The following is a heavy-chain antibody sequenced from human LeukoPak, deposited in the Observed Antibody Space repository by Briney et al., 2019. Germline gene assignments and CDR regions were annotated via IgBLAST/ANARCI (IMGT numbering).Heavy chain of an antibody. J-gene: IGHJ4*02. CDR1: GFTFSSYS. CDR2: INHSGST. Sequence: PGGSPRLSCAASGFTFSSYSMNWIRQPPGKGLEWIGEINHSGSTNYNPSLKSRVTISVDTSKNQFSLKLSSVTAADTAVYYCARMTSGFTVTTFGARDYWGQGTLVTVSS. V-gene: IGHV4-34*01. D-gene: IGHD4-17*01. CDR3: ARMTSGFTVTTFGARDY.